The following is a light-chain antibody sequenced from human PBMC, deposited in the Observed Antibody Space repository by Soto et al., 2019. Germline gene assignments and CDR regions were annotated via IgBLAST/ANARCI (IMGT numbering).Light chain of an antibody. CDR3: TSYTTAATLVI. J-gene: IGLJ2*01. V-gene: IGLV2-14*03. CDR1: NSDIGGYNY. CDR2: DVI. Sequence: QSVLTQPASVSGSPGQSITISCTGTNSDIGGYNYVSWYQHHPGRAPKLMIYDVIRRPSGVSYRFSGSKSGNTASLTISGLQAEDEADYYCTSYTTAATLVIFGGGTKVTVL.